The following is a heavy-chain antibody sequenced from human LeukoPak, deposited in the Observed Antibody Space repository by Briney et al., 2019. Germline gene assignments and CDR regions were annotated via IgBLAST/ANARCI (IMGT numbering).Heavy chain of an antibody. CDR2: IHTSGNT. Sequence: PSETLSLTCSVSGGSISSYYWSWIRQPAGKGLEWIGRIHTSGNTNYNPSLKSRVTISVDKSKIQFSLKLSSVTAADTAVYYCARGLVGTTGEQNWFDPWGQGTRVTVSS. J-gene: IGHJ5*02. D-gene: IGHD1-26*01. CDR3: ARGLVGTTGEQNWFDP. CDR1: GGSISSYY. V-gene: IGHV4-4*07.